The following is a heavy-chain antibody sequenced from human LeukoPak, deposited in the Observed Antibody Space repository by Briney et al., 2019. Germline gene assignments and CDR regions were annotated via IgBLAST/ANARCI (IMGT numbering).Heavy chain of an antibody. Sequence: GGSLRLSCAASGFTFSSYAMSWVRQAPGKGLEWVSAISGSGDNIYYADSVKGRFTISRDRSKKTLSLQLNILRAEDTAVYYCAKSDCSYISCHVLDYWGQGTQVTVSS. CDR1: GFTFSSYA. CDR3: AKSDCSYISCHVLDY. CDR2: ISGSGDNI. V-gene: IGHV3-23*01. J-gene: IGHJ4*02. D-gene: IGHD2-2*01.